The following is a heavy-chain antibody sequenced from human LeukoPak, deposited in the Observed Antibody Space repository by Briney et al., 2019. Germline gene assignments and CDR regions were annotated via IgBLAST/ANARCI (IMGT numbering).Heavy chain of an antibody. CDR3: ARVYSYGYDY. J-gene: IGHJ4*02. Sequence: QAGGSLRLSCVASGFTFRSYWMSWVRQAPGKGLEWVANTKQDGREKFYVDSVKGRFTISRDNAKNSLYLQINSLRAEDTAVYYCARVYSYGYDYWGQGTLVTVSS. V-gene: IGHV3-7*03. CDR1: GFTFRSYW. D-gene: IGHD5-18*01. CDR2: TKQDGREK.